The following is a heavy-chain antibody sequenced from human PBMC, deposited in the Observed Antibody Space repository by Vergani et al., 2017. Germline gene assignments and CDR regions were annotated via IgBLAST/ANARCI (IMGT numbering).Heavy chain of an antibody. D-gene: IGHD2-2*01. CDR2: IRYDGYNK. CDR1: GFTFSSYG. V-gene: IGHV3-30*02. J-gene: IGHJ4*02. CDR3: AKDVRDYALDY. Sequence: QVQLVESGGGVVQPGGSLRLSCAASGFTFSSYGMHWVRQAPGKGLEWVAFIRYDGYNKYYADSVKGRFTISRDNSKNTLYLQMNSLRAEDTAVYYCAKDVRDYALDYWGQGTLVTVSS.